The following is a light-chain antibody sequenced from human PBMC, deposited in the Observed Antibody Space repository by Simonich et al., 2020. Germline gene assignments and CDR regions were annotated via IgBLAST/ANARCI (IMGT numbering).Light chain of an antibody. Sequence: QSALTQPASVSGSPGQSITISCPGTSSDVGGYNYVSWYQQHPGKAPKLMIYDVSKRPSGFSNRFSGSKSGNTASLTISGLQAEDEADYYCSSYTSSSTLVFGGGTKLTVL. J-gene: IGLJ2*01. CDR1: SSDVGGYNY. V-gene: IGLV2-14*01. CDR3: SSYTSSSTLV. CDR2: DVS.